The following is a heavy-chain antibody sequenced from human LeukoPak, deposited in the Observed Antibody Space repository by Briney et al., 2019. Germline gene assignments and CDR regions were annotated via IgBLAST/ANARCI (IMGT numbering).Heavy chain of an antibody. J-gene: IGHJ4*02. CDR1: GFTFKNYW. V-gene: IGHV3-7*03. Sequence: GGSLRLSCAASGFTFKNYWMTWVRQAPGKGLEWVANIKQDRSEKYYVDSVKGRFTISRDNTKNSLYLQMNSLRAEDTAVFYCARDQYDTWSRRGNFDSWGQGTLVIVSS. D-gene: IGHD3-3*01. CDR2: IKQDRSEK. CDR3: ARDQYDTWSRRGNFDS.